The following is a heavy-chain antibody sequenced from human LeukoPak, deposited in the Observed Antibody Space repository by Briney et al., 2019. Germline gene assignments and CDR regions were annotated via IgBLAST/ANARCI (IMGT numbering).Heavy chain of an antibody. D-gene: IGHD3-10*01. Sequence: ASVKVSCKASGYTFTSYYMHWVRQAPGQGLEWMGRIIPILGIANYAQKFQGRVTITADKSTSTAYMELSSLRSEDTAVYYCAREGRRFGQSDYWGQGTLVTVSS. V-gene: IGHV1-69*04. J-gene: IGHJ4*02. CDR3: AREGRRFGQSDY. CDR1: GYTFTSYY. CDR2: IIPILGIA.